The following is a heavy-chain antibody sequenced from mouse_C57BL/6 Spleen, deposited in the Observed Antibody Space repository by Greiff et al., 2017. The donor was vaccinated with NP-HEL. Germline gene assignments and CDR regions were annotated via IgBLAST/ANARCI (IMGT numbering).Heavy chain of an antibody. CDR3: ARGVGIFDY. J-gene: IGHJ2*01. D-gene: IGHD1-1*02. Sequence: EVQLQQPGPGMVKPSQSLSLSCTVTGYSITSGYDRHWIRNFPGNQLEWMGYISYSGSTNYNPSLKSRISITHDTSRNHFFLKLNSVTTEDTATYDCARGVGIFDYWGQGTTLTVSS. CDR1: GYSITSGYD. V-gene: IGHV3-1*01. CDR2: ISYSGST.